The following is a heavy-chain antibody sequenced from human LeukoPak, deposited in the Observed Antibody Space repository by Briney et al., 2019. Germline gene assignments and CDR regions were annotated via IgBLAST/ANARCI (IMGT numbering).Heavy chain of an antibody. D-gene: IGHD1-26*01. CDR1: GGSFSGYY. V-gene: IGHV4-34*01. Sequence: PSETLSLTCAVYGGSFSGYYWSWIRQPPGKGLEWIGEINHSGSTNYNPSLKSRVTISVDTSKNQFSLKLSSVTAADTAVYYCAREKVGATVDYWGQGTLVTVSS. J-gene: IGHJ4*02. CDR2: INHSGST. CDR3: AREKVGATVDY.